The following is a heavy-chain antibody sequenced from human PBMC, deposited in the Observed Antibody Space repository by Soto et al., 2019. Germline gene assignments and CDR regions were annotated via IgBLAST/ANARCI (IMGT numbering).Heavy chain of an antibody. CDR2: IYHSGST. CDR1: GYSISSGYY. D-gene: IGHD2-2*01. J-gene: IGHJ6*02. Sequence: PSETLSLTCAVSGYSISSGYYWGWIRQPPGKGLEWIGSIYHSGSTYYNPSLKSRVTISVDTSKNRFSLKLSSVTAADTAVYYCARGAPAALGDYYYGMDVWGQGTTVT. V-gene: IGHV4-38-2*01. CDR3: ARGAPAALGDYYYGMDV.